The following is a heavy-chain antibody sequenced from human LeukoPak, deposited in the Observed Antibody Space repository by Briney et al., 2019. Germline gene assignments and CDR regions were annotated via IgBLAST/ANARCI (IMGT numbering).Heavy chain of an antibody. V-gene: IGHV3-23*01. CDR3: AKDYSSGWYLDY. CDR2: ITARGGYT. CDR1: GFTFSSYA. Sequence: GGSLRLSCAASGFTFSSYAMSWVRQAPGKGLEWVSAITARGGYTYYTDSVKRRFTISRDNTKNMMYLQMNSLRAEDTAVYYCAKDYSSGWYLDYWGQGTLVTVSS. J-gene: IGHJ4*02. D-gene: IGHD6-19*01.